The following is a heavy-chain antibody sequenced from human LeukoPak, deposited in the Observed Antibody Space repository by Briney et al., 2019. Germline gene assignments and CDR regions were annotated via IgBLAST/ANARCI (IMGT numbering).Heavy chain of an antibody. V-gene: IGHV3-30*02. J-gene: IGHJ4*02. Sequence: GXXLRLSCAASGLTFSSYGMHWVRQAPGKGLEWVAFIRYDGSNKYYADSVKGRLTIYRDNSKNTLYLQMNSLRAEDTAVYYCAKDHLTVTQRNRMDYWGQGTLVTVSS. CDR3: AKDHLTVTQRNRMDY. CDR1: GLTFSSYG. CDR2: IRYDGSNK. D-gene: IGHD4-11*01.